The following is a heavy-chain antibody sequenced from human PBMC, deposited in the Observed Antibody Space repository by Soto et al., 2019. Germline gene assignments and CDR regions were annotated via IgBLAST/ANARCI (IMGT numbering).Heavy chain of an antibody. D-gene: IGHD3-10*01. CDR2: IYDSGST. CDR1: GVSISSGTYY. Sequence: SETLSLTCTVSGVSISSGTYYWNWIRQHPGKGLEWIGYIYDSGSTHYNPSLKSRVTISVDTSKSQFSLKLSSVTAADTAVYYCAREEVAYYGSGSYNWFDPWGQGTLVTVSS. V-gene: IGHV4-31*03. J-gene: IGHJ5*02. CDR3: AREEVAYYGSGSYNWFDP.